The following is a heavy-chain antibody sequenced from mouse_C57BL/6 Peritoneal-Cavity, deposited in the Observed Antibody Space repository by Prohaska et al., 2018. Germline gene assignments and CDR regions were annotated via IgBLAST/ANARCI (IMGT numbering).Heavy chain of an antibody. D-gene: IGHD2-4*01. CDR3: ARWRDYDGYFDA. J-gene: IGHJ1*03. Sequence: QVQLQQPGAELVMPGASVKLSCKASGYTFTSYWMHWVKQRPGQGLEWIGEIDPSDSYTNYNQKFKGKATLTVDKSSSTAYMQLSSLTSEDSAVYYCARWRDYDGYFDAWGTGTTVTVSS. CDR1: GYTFTSYW. V-gene: IGHV1-69*01. CDR2: IDPSDSYT.